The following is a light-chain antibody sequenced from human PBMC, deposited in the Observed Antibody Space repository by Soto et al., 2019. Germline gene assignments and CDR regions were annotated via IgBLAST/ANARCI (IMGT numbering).Light chain of an antibody. CDR2: RSS. J-gene: IGKJ4*01. CDR3: QQYGTSLFT. Sequence: EVVLTQSPGTLSLSPGARATLSCRASETISSSHLAWYQQTPGQAPRLLLYRSSTRATGIPDRFSGSGSGTDFTLTISGLEPEDFAVYYCQQYGTSLFTFGGGTRVEIK. CDR1: ETISSSH. V-gene: IGKV3-20*01.